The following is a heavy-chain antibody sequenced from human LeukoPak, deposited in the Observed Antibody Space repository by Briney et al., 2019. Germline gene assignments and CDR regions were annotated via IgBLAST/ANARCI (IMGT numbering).Heavy chain of an antibody. D-gene: IGHD6-13*01. J-gene: IGHJ4*02. CDR1: RFTFSSYA. CDR2: ISGSGGST. V-gene: IGHV3-23*01. CDR3: AKVASSSWYGGPFDY. Sequence: GGSLRLSCAASRFTFSSYAMSWVRQAPGKGLEWVSAISGSGGSTYYADSVKGRFTISRDNSKNTLYLQMNSLRAEDTAVYYCAKVASSSWYGGPFDYWGQGTLVTVSS.